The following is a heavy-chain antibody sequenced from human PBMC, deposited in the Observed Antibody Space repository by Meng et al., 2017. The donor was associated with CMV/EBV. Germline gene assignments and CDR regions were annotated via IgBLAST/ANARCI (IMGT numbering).Heavy chain of an antibody. D-gene: IGHD3-3*01. J-gene: IGHJ6*02. Sequence: GESLKISCAASGFTVSSNYMSWVRQAPGKGLEWVSVIYGGGSTYYADSVKGRFTISRDNSKNTLYLQMNSLRAEDTAVYYCARVATVRFLEVSGMDVWGQGTTVTVSS. CDR1: GFTVSSNY. CDR2: IYGGGST. CDR3: ARVATVRFLEVSGMDV. V-gene: IGHV3-53*01.